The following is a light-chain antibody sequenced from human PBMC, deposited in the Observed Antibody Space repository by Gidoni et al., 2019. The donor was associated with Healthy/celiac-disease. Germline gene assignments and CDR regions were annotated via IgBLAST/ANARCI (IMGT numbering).Light chain of an antibody. Sequence: SYELTQPPSMSVSPGQTASITCSGDNLGDRYACWYQQKPGQSPVLVIYQDSKRPSGMPERFSGSNSGNTATLTISGTQAMDEADYYCQAWDSSTDVVFGGGTKLTVL. CDR2: QDS. CDR3: QAWDSSTDVV. V-gene: IGLV3-1*01. J-gene: IGLJ2*01. CDR1: NLGDRY.